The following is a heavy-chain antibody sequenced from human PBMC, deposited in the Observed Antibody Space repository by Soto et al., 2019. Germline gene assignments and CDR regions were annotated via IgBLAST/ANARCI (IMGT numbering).Heavy chain of an antibody. Sequence: GGSLRLSCAASVFTFSDYYMSWIRQAPGKGLECVSYISSSSTYTNYADSVKGRFTISRDNAKNSLYLQMNSLRAEDAAVYYCAKSVPGCIFNPYWRQGKLVTVSS. CDR3: AKSVPGCIFNPY. D-gene: IGHD2-8*01. CDR1: VFTFSDYY. V-gene: IGHV3-11*06. CDR2: ISSSSTYT. J-gene: IGHJ4*02.